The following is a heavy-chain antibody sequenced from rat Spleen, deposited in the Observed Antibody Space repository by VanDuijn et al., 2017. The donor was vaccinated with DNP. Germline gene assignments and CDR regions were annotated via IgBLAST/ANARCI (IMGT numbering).Heavy chain of an antibody. CDR3: ARSPETSCIYFPWAY. J-gene: IGHJ3*01. V-gene: IGHV2-41*01. CDR2: IWNNGGT. Sequence: QVQLKESGPGLVQPSQTLSLTCTVAGFSLTSYNVHWVRQPPGEGLEWMGVIWNNGGTRYNSVLKSRLSISRDTSKRQVFLKMNSLQTEDTATYYCARSPETSCIYFPWAYWGQGTLVTVSS. CDR1: GFSLTSYN. D-gene: IGHD1-2*01.